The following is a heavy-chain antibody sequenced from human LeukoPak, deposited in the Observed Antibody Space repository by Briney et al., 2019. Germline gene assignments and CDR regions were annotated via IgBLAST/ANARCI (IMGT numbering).Heavy chain of an antibody. Sequence: YXXHSASTNYNPSLKSRVTISVDTSKSQFSLKLNSVTAADTAVYYCARDARYYGSSGYYAFDIWGQGTMVTVSS. CDR3: ARDARYYGSSGYYAFDI. J-gene: IGHJ3*02. D-gene: IGHD3-22*01. V-gene: IGHV4-59*01. CDR2: XXHSAST.